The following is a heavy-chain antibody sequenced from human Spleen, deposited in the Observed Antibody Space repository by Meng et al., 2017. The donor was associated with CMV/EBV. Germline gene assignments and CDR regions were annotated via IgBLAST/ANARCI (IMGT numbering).Heavy chain of an antibody. CDR2: INSDGSVK. CDR3: ARHFCSGGICLDQ. Sequence: GESLKISCAASGFTFGAYWVAWVRQTPGKGPEWVATINSDGSVKYSLDSVKGRFTISRDNAKDSLYLQMETLRVEDTAIYYCARHFCSGGICLDQWGQGTLVTVSS. CDR1: GFTFGAYW. J-gene: IGHJ4*02. V-gene: IGHV3-7*01. D-gene: IGHD2-15*01.